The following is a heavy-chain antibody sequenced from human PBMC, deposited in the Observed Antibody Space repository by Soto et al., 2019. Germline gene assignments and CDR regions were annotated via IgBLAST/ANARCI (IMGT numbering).Heavy chain of an antibody. V-gene: IGHV4-34*01. D-gene: IGHD5-12*01. CDR3: ARARGYSGYDP. CDR2: INHSGST. Sequence: QVQLQQWGAGLLKPSETLSLTCAVYGGSFSGYYWSWIRQPPGKGLEWIGEINHSGSTNYNPSLKSRVTISVDTSKNQFSLKLSSVTAADTAVYYCARARGYSGYDPWGQGNLVTVSS. CDR1: GGSFSGYY. J-gene: IGHJ5*02.